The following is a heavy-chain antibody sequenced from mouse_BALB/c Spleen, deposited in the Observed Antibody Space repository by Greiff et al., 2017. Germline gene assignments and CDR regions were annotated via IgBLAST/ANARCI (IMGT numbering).Heavy chain of an antibody. V-gene: IGHV1-69*02. CDR3: TRGDGNYVNYYAMDY. J-gene: IGHJ4*01. CDR1: GYTFTSYW. Sequence: VQLQQPGAELVRPGASVKLSCKASGYTFTSYWINWVKQRPGQGLEWIGNIYPSDSYTNYNQKFKDKATLTVDKSSSTAYMQLSSPTSEDSAVYYCTRGDGNYVNYYAMDYWGQGTSVTVSS. D-gene: IGHD2-1*01. CDR2: IYPSDSYT.